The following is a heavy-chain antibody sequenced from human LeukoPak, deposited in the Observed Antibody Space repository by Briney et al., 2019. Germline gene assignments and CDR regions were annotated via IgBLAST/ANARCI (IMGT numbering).Heavy chain of an antibody. D-gene: IGHD5-18*01. CDR3: AKDSLDGYSYGYFDY. J-gene: IGHJ4*02. V-gene: IGHV3-30*18. Sequence: RRSLRLSCTASGFIFSGSGMHWVRQAPGKGLEWVAVISYDGRNKYYADSVKGRFTISRDNSKNTLYLQMNSLRAEDTAVYYCAKDSLDGYSYGYFDYWGQGTLVTVSS. CDR2: ISYDGRNK. CDR1: GFIFSGSG.